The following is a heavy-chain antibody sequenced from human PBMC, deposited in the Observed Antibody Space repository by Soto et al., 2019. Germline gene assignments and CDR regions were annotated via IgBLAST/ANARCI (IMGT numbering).Heavy chain of an antibody. Sequence: WASVKVSCKASGGTFSSYAISWVRQAPGQGLEWMGGIIPIFGTANYAQKFQGRVTITADKSTSTAYMELSSLRSEDTAVYYCARDLAYCGGDCQGELADYWGQGTLVTVSS. J-gene: IGHJ4*02. CDR1: GGTFSSYA. D-gene: IGHD2-21*02. V-gene: IGHV1-69*06. CDR3: ARDLAYCGGDCQGELADY. CDR2: IIPIFGTA.